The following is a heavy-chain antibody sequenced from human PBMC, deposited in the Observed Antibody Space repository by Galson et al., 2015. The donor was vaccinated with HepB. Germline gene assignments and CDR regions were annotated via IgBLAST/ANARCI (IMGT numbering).Heavy chain of an antibody. CDR3: ARVPIQLWFYYYYGMDV. V-gene: IGHV7-4-1*02. D-gene: IGHD5-18*01. CDR1: GYTFTSYA. J-gene: IGHJ6*02. Sequence: SVKVSCKASGYTFTSYAMNWVRQAPGQGLEWMGWINTNTGNPTYAQGFTGRFVFSLDTSVSTAYLQISSLKAEDTAVYYCARVPIQLWFYYYYGMDVWGQGTTVTVSS. CDR2: INTNTGNP.